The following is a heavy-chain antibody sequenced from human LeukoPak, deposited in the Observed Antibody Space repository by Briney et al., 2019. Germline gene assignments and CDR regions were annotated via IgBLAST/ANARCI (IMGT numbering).Heavy chain of an antibody. J-gene: IGHJ4*02. Sequence: ASVTVSCKASGYTFTSYGISWVRQAPGQGLEWMGWISAYNGNTNYAQQLQGRVTMTTDTSRSAAYMELRSLRSDDTAVYYCARDYSAASNFWSGYRRPYFDYWGQGTLVTVSS. D-gene: IGHD3-3*01. CDR1: GYTFTSYG. V-gene: IGHV1-18*01. CDR2: ISAYNGNT. CDR3: ARDYSAASNFWSGYRRPYFDY.